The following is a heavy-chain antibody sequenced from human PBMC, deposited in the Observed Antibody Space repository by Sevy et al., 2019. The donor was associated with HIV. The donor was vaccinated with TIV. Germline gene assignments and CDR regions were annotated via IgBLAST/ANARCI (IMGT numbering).Heavy chain of an antibody. CDR3: TSATLLYGMDV. CDR2: IRSKANSYAT. V-gene: IGHV3-73*01. D-gene: IGHD6-25*01. J-gene: IGHJ6*02. CDR1: GFTFSGSA. Sequence: GGSLRLSCAASGFTFSGSAMHWVRQASGKGLEWVGRIRSKANSYATAYAASVKDRFTISRDDSKNTAYLQMNSLKTEDTAVYYCTSATLLYGMDVWGQGTTVTVSS.